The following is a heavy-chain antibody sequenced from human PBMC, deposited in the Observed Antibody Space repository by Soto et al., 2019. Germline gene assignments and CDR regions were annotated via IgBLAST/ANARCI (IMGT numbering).Heavy chain of an antibody. Sequence: GGSLRLSCAASGFTFDDYAMHWVRQAPGKGLEWVSGISWNSGSIGYADSVKGRFTISRDNAKNSLYLQMNSLRAEDTALYYCAKDIAWNYDGGADYWGQGTLVTVSS. V-gene: IGHV3-9*01. CDR1: GFTFDDYA. CDR3: AKDIAWNYDGGADY. D-gene: IGHD1-7*01. J-gene: IGHJ4*02. CDR2: ISWNSGSI.